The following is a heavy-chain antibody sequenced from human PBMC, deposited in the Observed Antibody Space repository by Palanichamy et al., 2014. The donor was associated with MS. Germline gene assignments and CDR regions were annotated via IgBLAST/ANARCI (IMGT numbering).Heavy chain of an antibody. CDR3: VRIYCTSTDCYLDY. V-gene: IGHV3-7*01. J-gene: IGHJ4*02. CDR2: INQGASKT. CDR1: GITFSSFW. Sequence: EIQLVESGEAWSSLGGPVRLSCAASGITFSSFWMSWVRQAPGKGLEWVANINQGASKTYYADSVKGRFTISRDNAKNSMSLQMNSLRAEDTAVYYCVRIYCTSTDCYLDYWGQGTLVTVSS. D-gene: IGHD2-2*01.